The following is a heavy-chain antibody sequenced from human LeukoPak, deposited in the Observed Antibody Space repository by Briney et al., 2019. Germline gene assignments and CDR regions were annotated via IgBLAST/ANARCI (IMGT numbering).Heavy chain of an antibody. V-gene: IGHV4-59*01. J-gene: IGHJ4*02. CDR1: GGSISSYY. CDR3: ARGVAAPYYFDY. CDR2: IYYSGST. Sequence: SETLSPTCTVSGGSISSYYWSWIRQPPGKGLEWIGYIYYSGSTNYNPSLKSRVTISVDTSKNQFSLKLSSVTAADTAVYYCARGVAAPYYFDYWGQGTLVTVSS. D-gene: IGHD2-15*01.